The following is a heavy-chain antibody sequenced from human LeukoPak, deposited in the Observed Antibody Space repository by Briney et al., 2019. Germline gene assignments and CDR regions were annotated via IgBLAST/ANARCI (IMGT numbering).Heavy chain of an antibody. CDR3: ATSRTFDY. Sequence: GGSLRLSCAASGFTLSSYWMHWVRQAPGKGLVWVSHINIDGSNTRYADSVKGRFTISRDNAENTLYLQMNSLRVDDMAVYYCATSRTFDYWGQGTLVTVSS. CDR1: GFTLSSYW. J-gene: IGHJ4*02. CDR2: INIDGSNT. V-gene: IGHV3-74*01.